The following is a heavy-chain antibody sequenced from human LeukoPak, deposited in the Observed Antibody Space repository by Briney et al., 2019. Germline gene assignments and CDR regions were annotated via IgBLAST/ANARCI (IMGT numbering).Heavy chain of an antibody. CDR3: ARGNDGDYDDYYYGMDV. J-gene: IGHJ6*02. CDR2: IKQDGSEK. Sequence: GGSLRLSCAASGFTFSSYWMSWVRQAPGKGLEWVANIKQDGSEKYYVDSVKCRFTISRDNAKNSLYLQMNSLRAEDTAVYYCARGNDGDYDDYYYGMDVWGQGTTVTVSS. V-gene: IGHV3-7*01. D-gene: IGHD4-17*01. CDR1: GFTFSSYW.